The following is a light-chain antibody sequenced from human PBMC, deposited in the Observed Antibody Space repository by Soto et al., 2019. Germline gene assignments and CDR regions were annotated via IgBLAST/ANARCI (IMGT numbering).Light chain of an antibody. V-gene: IGLV2-14*01. CDR3: NSYTSSSNLV. CDR1: SSDVGGYNY. CDR2: DVS. Sequence: QSALTQPASVSGSPGQSITISCTGTSSDVGGYNYVSWYQQHPGKAPKLLIYDVSNRPSVVSNRFSGSKSGKTASLTISGLQAEDEADYYCNSYTSSSNLVFGGGTKLTVL. J-gene: IGLJ3*02.